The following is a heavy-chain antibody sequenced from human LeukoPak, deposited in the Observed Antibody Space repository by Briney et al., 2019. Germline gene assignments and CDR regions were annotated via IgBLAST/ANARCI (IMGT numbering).Heavy chain of an antibody. CDR2: ISYDGGET. V-gene: IGHV3-30*18. CDR3: AKDPSLRTTLPL. Sequence: PGGSLRLSCAASGFIFVNYGMHWVRQAPGKGLEWVALISYDGGETYYADSVKGRFTISRDDSKNALYLQMNSLRAEDTALYYCAKDPSLRTTLPLWGQGTPVTVSS. CDR1: GFIFVNYG. J-gene: IGHJ4*02. D-gene: IGHD1-1*01.